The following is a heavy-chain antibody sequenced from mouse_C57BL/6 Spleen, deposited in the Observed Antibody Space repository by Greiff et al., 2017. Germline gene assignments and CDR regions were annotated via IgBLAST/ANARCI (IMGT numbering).Heavy chain of an antibody. CDR2: IRSKSNNYAT. Sequence: EVKVVESGGGLVQPKGSLKLSCAASGFSFNTYAMNWVRQAPGKGLEWVARIRSKSNNYATYYADSVKDRFTISRDDSESMLYLQMNNLKTEDTAMYYCVRRGGSSIFAYWGQGTLVTVSA. J-gene: IGHJ3*01. CDR3: VRRGGSSIFAY. D-gene: IGHD1-1*01. CDR1: GFSFNTYA. V-gene: IGHV10-1*01.